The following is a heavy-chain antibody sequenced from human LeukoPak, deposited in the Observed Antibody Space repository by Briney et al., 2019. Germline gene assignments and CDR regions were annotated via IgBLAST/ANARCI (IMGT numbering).Heavy chain of an antibody. J-gene: IGHJ4*02. CDR2: INPNSGGT. CDR1: GYIFTGYY. Sequence: PRASVKVFCKASGYIFTGYYMHWVRQAPGQGLEWMGWINPNSGGTNYAQKFQGRVTMTRDTSISTAYMELSRLRSDDTAVYYCAREEYGDRRYSNWGQGTLVTVSS. V-gene: IGHV1-2*02. D-gene: IGHD4-17*01. CDR3: AREEYGDRRYSN.